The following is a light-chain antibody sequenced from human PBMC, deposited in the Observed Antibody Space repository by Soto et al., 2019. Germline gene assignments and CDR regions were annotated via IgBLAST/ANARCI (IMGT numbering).Light chain of an antibody. CDR1: QSIRRD. Sequence: DTQMTQSPSSLSASVGDRVNITCRASQSIRRDLNWYQQKPGKVPRLLIFVASSLQSGVPSRFSGSGSGKELTITISSLQPEDVATYYCQQSYTSPLTFGGGTKVEI. CDR2: VAS. V-gene: IGKV1-39*01. J-gene: IGKJ4*02. CDR3: QQSYTSPLT.